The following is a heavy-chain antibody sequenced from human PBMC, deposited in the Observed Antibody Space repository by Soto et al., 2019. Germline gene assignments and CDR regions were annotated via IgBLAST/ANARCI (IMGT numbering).Heavy chain of an antibody. CDR2: INPSGGST. CDR1: GYTFTSYY. V-gene: IGHV1-46*01. D-gene: IGHD3-10*01. CDR3: ARDLNTYYYGSGSYYYYYYGMDV. J-gene: IGHJ6*02. Sequence: ASVKVSCKASGYTFTSYYMHWVRQAPGQGLEWIGIINPSGGSTSYAQKFQGRVTMTRDTSTSTVYMELSSLRSEDTAVYYCARDLNTYYYGSGSYYYYYYGMDVWGQGTTVTVSS.